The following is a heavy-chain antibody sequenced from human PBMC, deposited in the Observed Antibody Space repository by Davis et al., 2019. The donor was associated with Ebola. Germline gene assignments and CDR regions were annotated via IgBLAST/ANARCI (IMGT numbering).Heavy chain of an antibody. CDR1: GFTFNVYY. J-gene: IGHJ4*02. CDR3: ARDEFDY. CDR2: INTGNGNT. Sequence: ASVKVSCKASGFTFNVYYIHWVRQAPGQRLEWMGWINTGNGNTEYSQKFQGRVTITRDTSASTAYMELSSLRSGDTAVYFCARDEFDYWGQGTLVTVSS. V-gene: IGHV1-3*04.